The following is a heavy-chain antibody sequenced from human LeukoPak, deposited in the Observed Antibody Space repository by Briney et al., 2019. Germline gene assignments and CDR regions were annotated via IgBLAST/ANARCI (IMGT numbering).Heavy chain of an antibody. CDR2: INPSGGST. CDR3: ARDPRPETGSSPFDP. D-gene: IGHD1-1*01. J-gene: IGHJ5*02. CDR1: GYTFTSYY. Sequence: ASVKVSCKASGYTFTSYYMHWVRQAPGQGLEWMGIINPSGGSTSYAQKFQGRVTMTRDTSTSTVYMELSSLRSEDTAVYYCARDPRPETGSSPFDPWGQGTLVTVSS. V-gene: IGHV1-46*01.